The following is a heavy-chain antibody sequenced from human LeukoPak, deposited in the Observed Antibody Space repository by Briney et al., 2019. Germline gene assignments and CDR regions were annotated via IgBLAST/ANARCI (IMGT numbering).Heavy chain of an antibody. J-gene: IGHJ4*02. CDR3: ARSRGKKDYYDSSGYYPLLDY. Sequence: ASVKVSCKASGYTFTSYGISWVRQAPGQGLEWMGWIGAYNGNTNYAQKLQGRVTMTTDTSTSTAYMELRSLRSDDTAVYYCARSRGKKDYYDSSGYYPLLDYWGQGTLVTVSS. CDR2: IGAYNGNT. CDR1: GYTFTSYG. D-gene: IGHD3-22*01. V-gene: IGHV1-18*01.